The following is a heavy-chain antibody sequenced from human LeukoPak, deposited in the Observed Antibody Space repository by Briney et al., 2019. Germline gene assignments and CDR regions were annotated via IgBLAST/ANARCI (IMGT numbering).Heavy chain of an antibody. Sequence: SQTLSLTCDISGDSVSTKSGTWNWIRQSPSRGLEWLGRTYYRSKWSSDYAGSVKSRITINADTSKDQFSLQLTSVTPEDTAVYYCARDRNPDAFDIWGQGTRVTVSS. CDR2: TYYRSKWSS. CDR3: ARDRNPDAFDI. J-gene: IGHJ3*02. V-gene: IGHV6-1*01. D-gene: IGHD1-14*01. CDR1: GDSVSTKSGT.